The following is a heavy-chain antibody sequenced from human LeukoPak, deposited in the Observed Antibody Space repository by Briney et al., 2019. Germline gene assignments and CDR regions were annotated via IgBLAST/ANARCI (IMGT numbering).Heavy chain of an antibody. Sequence: GGSLRLSCAASGFSFSISSMNWVRQAPGKGLEYVSAISSNGGSTYYANSVKGRFTISRDNSKNTLYLQMGSLRAEDMAVYYCARDYGGNVASDYWGQGTLVTVSS. CDR1: GFSFSISS. CDR2: ISSNGGST. CDR3: ARDYGGNVASDY. V-gene: IGHV3-64*01. D-gene: IGHD4-23*01. J-gene: IGHJ4*02.